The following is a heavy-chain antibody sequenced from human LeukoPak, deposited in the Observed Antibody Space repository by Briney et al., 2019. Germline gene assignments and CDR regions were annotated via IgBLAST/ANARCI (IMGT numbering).Heavy chain of an antibody. CDR3: AKEMGFCSGGSCYRWFDS. Sequence: GGSLRLSCAASGFTFSTYSMGWVRQAPGKGPEWLSYISTSSITKYYADSVKGRFTISRDDAKNSLSLQMNSLRADDTAVYYCAKEMGFCSGGSCYRWFDSWGQGTLVTVSS. V-gene: IGHV3-48*01. CDR2: ISTSSITK. D-gene: IGHD2-15*01. J-gene: IGHJ5*01. CDR1: GFTFSTYS.